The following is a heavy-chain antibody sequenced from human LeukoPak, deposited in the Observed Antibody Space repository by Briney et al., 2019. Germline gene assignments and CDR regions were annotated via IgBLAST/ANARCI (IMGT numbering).Heavy chain of an antibody. CDR2: IYTSGST. D-gene: IGHD3-22*01. CDR3: VRGRYDSSGYFALDI. J-gene: IGHJ3*02. Sequence: SETLSLTCTVSGGSISSYYWSWIRQPAGKGLEWIGRIYTSGSTDYSPSLKSRVTMSVDTSKNQFSLKLSSVTAADTAVYYCVRGRYDSSGYFALDIWGQGTMVTVSS. V-gene: IGHV4-4*07. CDR1: GGSISSYY.